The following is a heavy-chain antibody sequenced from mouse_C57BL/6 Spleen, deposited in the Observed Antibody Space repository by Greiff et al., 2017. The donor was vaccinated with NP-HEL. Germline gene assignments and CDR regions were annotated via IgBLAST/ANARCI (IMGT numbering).Heavy chain of an antibody. CDR2: ISYDGSN. CDR3: ARGKDYYGSSYGYFDV. J-gene: IGHJ1*03. V-gene: IGHV3-6*01. CDR1: GYSITSGYY. D-gene: IGHD1-1*01. Sequence: EVQLVESGPGLVKPSQSLSLTCSVTGYSITSGYYWNWIRQFPGNKLEWMGYISYDGSNNYNPSLKNRISITRDTSKNQFFLKLNSVTTEDTATYYCARGKDYYGSSYGYFDVWGTGTTVTVSS.